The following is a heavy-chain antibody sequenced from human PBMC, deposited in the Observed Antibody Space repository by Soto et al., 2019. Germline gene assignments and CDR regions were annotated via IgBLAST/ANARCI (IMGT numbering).Heavy chain of an antibody. J-gene: IGHJ4*02. D-gene: IGHD3-16*01. CDR1: GFTFSSYW. V-gene: IGHV3-7*05. Sequence: GGSLRLSCAASGFTFSSYWMSWVRQAPGKGLEWVANIKQDGSEKYYVDSVKGRFTISRDNAKNSLYLQMNSLRAEDTAVYYCASDAGGFDDYIFDYWGQGTLVTVSS. CDR2: IKQDGSEK. CDR3: ASDAGGFDDYIFDY.